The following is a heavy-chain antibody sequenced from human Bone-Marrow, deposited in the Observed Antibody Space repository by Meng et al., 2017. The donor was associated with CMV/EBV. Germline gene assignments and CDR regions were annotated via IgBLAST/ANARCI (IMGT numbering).Heavy chain of an antibody. J-gene: IGHJ4*02. Sequence: ASVKVSCKASGYRFTRYGISWVRQAPGQGLEWMGWISAYNGHANYAQKLQGRVTMSTDTSTSTAYMELRSLRSDDTAVYYCARERGSYYYYWGQGTLVTVSS. CDR1: GYRFTRYG. CDR3: ARERGSYYYY. V-gene: IGHV1-18*01. D-gene: IGHD1-26*01. CDR2: ISAYNGHA.